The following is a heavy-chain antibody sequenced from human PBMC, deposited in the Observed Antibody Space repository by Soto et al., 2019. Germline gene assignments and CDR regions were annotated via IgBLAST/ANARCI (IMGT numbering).Heavy chain of an antibody. J-gene: IGHJ6*02. V-gene: IGHV3-48*02. CDR3: ASEVGYFSSTSRLYYYGMHV. CDR2: ISSSSSTI. D-gene: IGHD2-2*01. Sequence: GGSLRLSCAASGFTFSSYSMNWVRQAPGKGLEWVSYISSSSSTIYYADSVKGRFTISRDNAKNSLYLQMNSLRDEDTAVYYCASEVGYFSSTSRLYYYGMHVPGQATTVSVSS. CDR1: GFTFSSYS.